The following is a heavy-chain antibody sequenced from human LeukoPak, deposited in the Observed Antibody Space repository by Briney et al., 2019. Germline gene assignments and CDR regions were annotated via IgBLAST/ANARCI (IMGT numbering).Heavy chain of an antibody. CDR3: SRESGPYCPFGH. Sequence: SETLSLTCGVSGGSITTTNFWSWVRQPPGGGLEWIGEISLRGRTQYNPSLKSRVNISIDESKSHLYLSLASVTAADTAVYYRSRESGPYCPFGHWGQGTLVAVTS. CDR2: ISLRGRT. D-gene: IGHD1-26*01. J-gene: IGHJ5*02. V-gene: IGHV4-4*02. CDR1: GGSITTTNF.